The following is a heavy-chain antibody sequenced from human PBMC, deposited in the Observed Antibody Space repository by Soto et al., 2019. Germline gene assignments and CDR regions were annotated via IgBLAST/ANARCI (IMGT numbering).Heavy chain of an antibody. CDR2: IHYGGST. Sequence: SETLSLTCTVSRGSISSGTYYWGWIRQPPGKGLEWLGSIHYGGSTYYNPSLKSRVTISVDTSKNQFSLNLISVTAADTAVYYCARDSSIARFFIWGQGTLVTVSS. CDR3: ARDSSIARFFI. V-gene: IGHV4-39*02. J-gene: IGHJ4*02. CDR1: RGSISSGTYY.